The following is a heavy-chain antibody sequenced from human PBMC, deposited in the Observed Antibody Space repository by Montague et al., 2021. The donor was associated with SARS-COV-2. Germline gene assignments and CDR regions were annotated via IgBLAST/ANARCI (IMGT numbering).Heavy chain of an antibody. CDR1: GFTFDDYA. CDR3: AKDVGYSGIYRAVYFDH. V-gene: IGHV3-9*01. CDR2: ISFNSGSI. J-gene: IGHJ4*02. Sequence: SLRLSCAASGFTFDDYAMHWARQAPGKGLEWVSRISFNSGSIDYXDSVKGRFTISRDNAKSSLYLQMNGLTTEDTALYYCAKDVGYSGIYRAVYFDHWGRGTRVTVSS. D-gene: IGHD1-26*01.